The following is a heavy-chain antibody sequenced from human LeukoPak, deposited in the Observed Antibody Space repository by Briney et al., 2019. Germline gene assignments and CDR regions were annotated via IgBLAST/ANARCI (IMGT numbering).Heavy chain of an antibody. J-gene: IGHJ4*02. D-gene: IGHD3-22*01. CDR3: VTYYFDSSGPKKNY. V-gene: IGHV4-34*01. Sequence: SETLSLTCTVSGGSISSYYWSWIRQPPGKGLEWIGEINHSGSTNYNPSLKSRVTISVDTSKKQFSLKLSSVTAADTAVYYCVTYYFDSSGPKKNYWGQGTLVTVSS. CDR1: GGSISSYY. CDR2: INHSGST.